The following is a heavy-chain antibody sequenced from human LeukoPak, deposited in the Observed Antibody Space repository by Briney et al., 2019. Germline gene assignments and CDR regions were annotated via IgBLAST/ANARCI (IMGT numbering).Heavy chain of an antibody. CDR1: GYSISSGYY. D-gene: IGHD3-3*01. CDR2: IYHSGST. Sequence: SEXLSLTCAVSGYSISSGYYWGWIRQPPGKGGEGIGTIYHSGSTYYNRSLKRRVTISVDTSKNKFSLQLISVTAADTAVYYCAASTLGVVNPKDDYWGQGTLVTVSS. V-gene: IGHV4-38-2*01. CDR3: AASTLGVVNPKDDY. J-gene: IGHJ4*02.